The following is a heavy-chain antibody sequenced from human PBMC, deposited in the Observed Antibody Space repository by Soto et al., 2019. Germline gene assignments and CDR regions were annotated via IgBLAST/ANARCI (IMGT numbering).Heavy chain of an antibody. CDR1: GYTFTGYY. V-gene: IGHV1-2*02. CDR2: INPNSGGT. Sequence: QVQLVQSGAEVKKPGASVKVSCKASGYTFTGYYMHWVRQAPGQGLEWMGWINPNSGGTNYAQKFQGRVTMTRDTSISTAYMELSRLRSDDTAVYYCAREEYSSYYYYYGMDVWGQGTTVTVSS. J-gene: IGHJ6*02. CDR3: AREEYSSYYYYYGMDV. D-gene: IGHD6-6*01.